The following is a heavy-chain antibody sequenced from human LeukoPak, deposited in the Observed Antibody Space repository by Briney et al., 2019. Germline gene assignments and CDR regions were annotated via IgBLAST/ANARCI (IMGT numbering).Heavy chain of an antibody. CDR3: ARHWV. CDR1: GFTFSDFD. J-gene: IGHJ4*02. D-gene: IGHD3-16*01. Sequence: PGESLKISCAASGFTFSDFDMSWVRQAPGKGLEWVSAISGGGDRTYYADSVKGRFTISRDNSKNTLYLQMNSLRAEDAAVYYCARHWVWGQGTLVTVSS. CDR2: ISGGGDRT. V-gene: IGHV3-23*01.